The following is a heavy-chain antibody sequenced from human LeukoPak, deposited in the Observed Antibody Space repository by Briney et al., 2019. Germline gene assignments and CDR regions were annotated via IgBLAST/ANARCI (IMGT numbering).Heavy chain of an antibody. V-gene: IGHV3-11*04. D-gene: IGHD3-10*01. CDR1: GFTFTDYY. CDR3: ARDGSGSGSSPFDY. J-gene: IGHJ4*02. Sequence: GSLRLSCAASGFTFTDYYMSWIRQAPGKGLEWVSYITNSGTTIYYADSVKGRFTISRDNAKNSLYLQMNSLRAEDTAVYYCARDGSGSGSSPFDYWGQGTLVTVSS. CDR2: ITNSGTTI.